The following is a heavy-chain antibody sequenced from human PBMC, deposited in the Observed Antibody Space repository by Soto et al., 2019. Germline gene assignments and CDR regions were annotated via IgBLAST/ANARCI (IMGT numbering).Heavy chain of an antibody. V-gene: IGHV4-30-2*01. Sequence: PSETLSLTCAVSGGSISSGGYSWSWIRQPPGKGLEWIGYIYHSGSTYYNPSLKSRVTISVDRSKNQSSLKLSSVTAADTAVYYRARVPDRWGQGTLVTVSS. CDR2: IYHSGST. CDR3: ARVPDR. J-gene: IGHJ5*02. CDR1: GGSISSGGYS. D-gene: IGHD2-2*01.